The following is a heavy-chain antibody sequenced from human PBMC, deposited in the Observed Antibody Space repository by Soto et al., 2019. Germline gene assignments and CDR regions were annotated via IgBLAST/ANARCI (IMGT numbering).Heavy chain of an antibody. CDR1: GGTFSSYA. CDR2: IIPIFGTA. J-gene: IGHJ4*02. D-gene: IGHD2-15*01. Sequence: QVQLVQSGAEVKKPGSSVKVSCKASGGTFSSYAISWVRQAPGQGLEWMGGIIPIFGTANYAQKFQGRVTITPDESTNTAYMELISLRSDDTAVYYCARSPLCSGGSCYSDRFDYWGQGTLVTVSS. V-gene: IGHV1-69*05. CDR3: ARSPLCSGGSCYSDRFDY.